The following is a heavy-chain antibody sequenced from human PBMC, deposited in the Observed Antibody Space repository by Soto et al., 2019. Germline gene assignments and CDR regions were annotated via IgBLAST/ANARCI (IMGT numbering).Heavy chain of an antibody. CDR3: AKASFDPRSAYPTYLWFAT. CDR1: GFTFDDYT. J-gene: IGHJ4*02. V-gene: IGHV3-43*01. CDR2: ITWDGGRA. Sequence: EVQLVESGGVVVQPGGSLRLSCAASGFTFDDYTMYWVRQGPGKGLEWVSLITWDGGRAQYADSVKGRFTISRDNSKDSLYLQMNSLKTEDTVLYYCAKASFDPRSAYPTYLWFATWGQGTLVTVSS. D-gene: IGHD3-3*01.